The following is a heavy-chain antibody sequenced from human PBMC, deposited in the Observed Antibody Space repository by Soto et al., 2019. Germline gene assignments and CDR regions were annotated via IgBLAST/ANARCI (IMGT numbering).Heavy chain of an antibody. CDR3: AKGRIAARPRDAFDI. D-gene: IGHD6-6*01. CDR2: ISYDGSNK. Sequence: GGSLRLSCAASGFTFSSYGMHWVRQAPGKGLEWVAVISYDGSNKYYADSVKGRFTIYRDNSKNTLYLQMNSLRAEDTAVYYCAKGRIAARPRDAFDIWGQGTMVTVSS. J-gene: IGHJ3*02. CDR1: GFTFSSYG. V-gene: IGHV3-30*18.